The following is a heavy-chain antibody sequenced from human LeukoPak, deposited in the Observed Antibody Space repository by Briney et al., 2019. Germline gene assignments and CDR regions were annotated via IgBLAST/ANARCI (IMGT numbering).Heavy chain of an antibody. CDR2: INPNSGGT. Sequence: ASVKVSCKASGYTFTGYYMHWVRQAPGQGLEWMGWINPNSGGTNYAQKFQGRVTMTRDTSISTAYMELSRLRSDDTAVYYCATARNYGDYSLLDVWGKGTTVTVSS. J-gene: IGHJ6*04. CDR3: ATARNYGDYSLLDV. D-gene: IGHD4-17*01. CDR1: GYTFTGYY. V-gene: IGHV1-2*02.